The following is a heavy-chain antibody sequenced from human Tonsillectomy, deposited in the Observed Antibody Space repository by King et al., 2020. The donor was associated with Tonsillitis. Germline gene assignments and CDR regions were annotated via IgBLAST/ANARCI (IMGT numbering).Heavy chain of an antibody. V-gene: IGHV3-30*18. CDR2: ASHDGSKK. CDR3: AKVGYCYSSTCWGFDY. J-gene: IGHJ4*02. CDR1: GFTFSSYG. D-gene: IGHD2/OR15-2a*01. Sequence: VQLVESGGGVVQPGRSLRLSCAASGFTFSSYGMHWVRQAPGKGLEWVAFASHDGSKKYHADSVKGRFTISRDNSKNTLYLQMNSLRVADTAVYYCAKVGYCYSSTCWGFDYWGQGTLVTVSS.